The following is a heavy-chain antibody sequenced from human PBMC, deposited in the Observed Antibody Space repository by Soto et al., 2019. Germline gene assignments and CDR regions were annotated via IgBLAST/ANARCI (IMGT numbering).Heavy chain of an antibody. CDR3: ARATYYDILTGSEFDY. D-gene: IGHD3-9*01. CDR1: GGSISSYY. Sequence: SETLSLTCTVSGGSISSYYWSWIRQPPGKGLEWIGYIYYSESTNYNPSLKSRVTISVDTSKNQFSLKLSSVTAADTAVYYCARATYYDILTGSEFDYWGQGTLVTVSS. V-gene: IGHV4-59*08. CDR2: IYYSEST. J-gene: IGHJ4*02.